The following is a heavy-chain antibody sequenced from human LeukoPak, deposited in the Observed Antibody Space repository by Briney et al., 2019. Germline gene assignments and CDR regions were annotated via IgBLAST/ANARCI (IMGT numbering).Heavy chain of an antibody. J-gene: IGHJ4*02. CDR2: ISAYNGNT. Sequence: GASVKVSCKASGGTFSSYAISWVRQAPGQGLEWMGWISAYNGNTNYAQKLQGRVTMTTDTSTSTAYMELRSLRSDDTAVYYCAREGAYYDFWSGYYDTDFDYWGQGTLVTVSS. D-gene: IGHD3-3*01. CDR1: GGTFSSYA. CDR3: AREGAYYDFWSGYYDTDFDY. V-gene: IGHV1-18*01.